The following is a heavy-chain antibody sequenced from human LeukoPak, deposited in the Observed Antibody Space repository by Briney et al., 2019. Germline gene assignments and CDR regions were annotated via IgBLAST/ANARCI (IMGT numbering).Heavy chain of an antibody. Sequence: SETLSLTCTVSGGSIFSYYWSWIRQPPGKGLEWMGYIYYSGSTNYNPSLKSRVTISVDTSKNQFSLRVSSVTAADTAVYYCARHVWLQPFDYWGQGTLVTVSS. CDR3: ARHVWLQPFDY. D-gene: IGHD3-9*01. CDR1: GGSIFSYY. CDR2: IYYSGST. J-gene: IGHJ4*02. V-gene: IGHV4-59*08.